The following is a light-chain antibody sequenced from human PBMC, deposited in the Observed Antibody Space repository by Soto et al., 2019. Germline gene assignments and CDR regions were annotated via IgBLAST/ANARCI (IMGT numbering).Light chain of an antibody. CDR2: AAS. CDR3: QQYNNSWT. V-gene: IGKV3-15*01. Sequence: EVVLTQSPATLSVSPGERATLSCRASQSVSSNLAWYQQKPGQAPRLLIYAASTRATDIPARFSGSGSGTEFTLTISSLQSEDFAVYYCQQYNNSWTFGQGTKVEIK. CDR1: QSVSSN. J-gene: IGKJ1*01.